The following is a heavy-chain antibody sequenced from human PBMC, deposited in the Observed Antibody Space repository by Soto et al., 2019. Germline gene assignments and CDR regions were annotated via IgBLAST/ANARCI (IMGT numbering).Heavy chain of an antibody. CDR1: GGTFSSYA. CDR3: VRAPVSTLGYYGMVF. Sequence: QVQLVQSGAEVKKPGSSVKVSCKATGGTFSSYAISWVRQAPGQGLEWMGGIIPIFGTANYAVKFEGRVTITTDDSTSTAYMELGILRSEDRAVYYCVRAPVSTLGYYGMVFWGQGTTVTVSS. V-gene: IGHV1-69*01. D-gene: IGHD4-17*01. J-gene: IGHJ6*02. CDR2: IIPIFGTA.